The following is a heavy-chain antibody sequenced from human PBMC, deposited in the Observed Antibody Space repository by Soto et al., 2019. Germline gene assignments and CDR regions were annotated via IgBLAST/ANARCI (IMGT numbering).Heavy chain of an antibody. CDR1: GGTFSSYA. D-gene: IGHD1-1*01. V-gene: IGHV1-69*01. J-gene: IGHJ1*01. CDR2: IIPVVGTA. Sequence: QVQLVQSGAEVKKPGSSVKVSCKASGGTFSSYAISWVRQAPGQGLECMGGIIPVVGTAHYAQKFQGRVTINADESTSTVYMELSSLRSEDTAVYYWASGWNDFPHWGQGTLVTVSS. CDR3: ASGWNDFPH.